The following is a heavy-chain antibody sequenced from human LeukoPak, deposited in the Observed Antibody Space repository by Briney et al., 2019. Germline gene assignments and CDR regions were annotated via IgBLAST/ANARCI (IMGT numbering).Heavy chain of an antibody. CDR2: SSNSYT. CDR1: GVTFSYYY. V-gene: IGHV3-11*05. D-gene: IGHD6-13*01. CDR3: ARDLGYSSSWGY. J-gene: IGHJ4*02. Sequence: GGSLRLSCTASGVTFSYYYMSCIRQAPGKGLEWVSCSSNSYTNYADSVKGRFTISRDNAKNSLYLQMNSLRAEDTAVYYCARDLGYSSSWGYWGQGTLVTVSS.